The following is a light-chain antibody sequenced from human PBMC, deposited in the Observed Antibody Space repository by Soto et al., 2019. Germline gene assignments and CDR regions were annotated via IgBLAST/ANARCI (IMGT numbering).Light chain of an antibody. CDR2: DAS. CDR3: RHYNNWPPET. Sequence: EIVMTHSPGALAVSPGERATLSCRASQSVSSRLAWYQQKRGQAPRLLIYDASTRATGIPARFSGSGSGTEFNLTISSLQSEDFAIYYCRHYNNWPPETFGQGTKVDIK. V-gene: IGKV3-15*01. J-gene: IGKJ1*01. CDR1: QSVSSR.